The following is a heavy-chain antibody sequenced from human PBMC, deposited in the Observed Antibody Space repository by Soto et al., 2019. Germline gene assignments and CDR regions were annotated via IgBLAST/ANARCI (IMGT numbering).Heavy chain of an antibody. V-gene: IGHV3-23*01. CDR2: ISGSGGST. J-gene: IGHJ5*02. CDR3: AKDMKMVRGVIIGSRWFDP. D-gene: IGHD3-10*01. CDR1: GFTFSSYA. Sequence: EVQLLESGGGLVQPGGSLRLSCAASGFTFSSYAMSWVRQAPGKGLEWVSAISGSGGSTYYADSVKGRFTISRDNSKNTLYLQMNSLRAEDTAVYYCAKDMKMVRGVIIGSRWFDPWGQGTLVTVSS.